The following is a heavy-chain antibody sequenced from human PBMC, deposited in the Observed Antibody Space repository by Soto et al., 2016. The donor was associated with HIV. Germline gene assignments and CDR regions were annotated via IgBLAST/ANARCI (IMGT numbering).Heavy chain of an antibody. J-gene: IGHJ4*02. Sequence: EVRLVESGGGLVQPGGSLRLSCAVSGFSAINNYMSWVRQAPGKGLEWVSVIYRGGSTYYADSVKGRFTISRDNSKNSLYLQMDSLRAEDTGVYYCAREPPPKTIAAAYWGQGTLVTVSS. D-gene: IGHD2-2*01. CDR1: GFSAINNY. V-gene: IGHV3-66*01. CDR3: AREPPPKTIAAAY. CDR2: IYRGGST.